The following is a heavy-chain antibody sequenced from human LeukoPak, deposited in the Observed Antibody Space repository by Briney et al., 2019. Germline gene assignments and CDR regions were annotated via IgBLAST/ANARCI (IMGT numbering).Heavy chain of an antibody. D-gene: IGHD6-19*01. J-gene: IGHJ4*02. V-gene: IGHV1-69*01. Sequence: SVKVSCKASGGTFSSYAISWVRQAPGQGLEWMGGIIPIFGTANYAQKFQGRVTITADESTSTAYMELSSLRSEDTAVYYCATVAVAGKAYEGDYWGQGTLVTVSS. CDR1: GGTFSSYA. CDR2: IIPIFGTA. CDR3: ATVAVAGKAYEGDY.